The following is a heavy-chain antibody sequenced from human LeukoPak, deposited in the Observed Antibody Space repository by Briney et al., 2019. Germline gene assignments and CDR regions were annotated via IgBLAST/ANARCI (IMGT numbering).Heavy chain of an antibody. CDR2: IYYSGTT. CDR3: AREECVEYSSGWYSTGLFDY. Sequence: SETLSLTCTVSGGSISSGGYYWSWIRQHPGKGLEWIVYIYYSGTTYYNPSLKSRVTISVDTSKSQFSLKLSSVTAADTAVYYCAREECVEYSSGWYSTGLFDYWGQGTLVTVSS. CDR1: GGSISSGGYY. J-gene: IGHJ4*02. D-gene: IGHD6-19*01. V-gene: IGHV4-31*03.